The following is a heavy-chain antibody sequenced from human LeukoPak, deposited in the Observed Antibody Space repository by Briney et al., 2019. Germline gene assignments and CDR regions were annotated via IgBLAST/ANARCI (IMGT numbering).Heavy chain of an antibody. Sequence: SETLSLTCTDSGGSLSSYYWSWIRQPAGKGLEWIGRIYTSGSTNYNPSLKSRVTMSVDTSKNQFSLKLSSVTAADTAVYYCARGGGGYCSSTSCYNWFDPWGQGTLVTVSS. V-gene: IGHV4-4*07. CDR3: ARGGGGYCSSTSCYNWFDP. J-gene: IGHJ5*02. D-gene: IGHD2-2*01. CDR2: IYTSGST. CDR1: GGSLSSYY.